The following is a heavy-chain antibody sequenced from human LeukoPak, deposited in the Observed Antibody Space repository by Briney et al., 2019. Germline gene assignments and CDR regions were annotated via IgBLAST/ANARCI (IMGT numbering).Heavy chain of an antibody. D-gene: IGHD3-3*01. CDR1: GYTFTSYG. J-gene: IGHJ6*02. Sequence: ASVKVSCKASGYTFTSYGISWVRQAPGQGLEWMGWISAYNGNTNYAQKLQGRVTMTTDTSTSTAYMELRSLRSDDTAVYYCARERPSTIFRSLYGMDVWGQGTTVTVSS. V-gene: IGHV1-18*01. CDR3: ARERPSTIFRSLYGMDV. CDR2: ISAYNGNT.